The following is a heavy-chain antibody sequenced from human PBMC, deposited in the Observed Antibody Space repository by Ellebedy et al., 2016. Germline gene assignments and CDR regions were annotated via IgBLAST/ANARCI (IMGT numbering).Heavy chain of an antibody. V-gene: IGHV3-74*01. CDR1: GFTFSNSW. Sequence: GESLKISCAASGFTFSNSWMHWVRQAPGKGLVWVSRINSDGSNTGYADSVKGRFTISRDTAKNSLYLQMNSLRAEDTALYFCAKDTNAHYWGSGYMDVWGKGITVTVSS. CDR2: INSDGSNT. CDR3: AKDTNAHYWGSGYMDV. J-gene: IGHJ6*03. D-gene: IGHD2-8*01.